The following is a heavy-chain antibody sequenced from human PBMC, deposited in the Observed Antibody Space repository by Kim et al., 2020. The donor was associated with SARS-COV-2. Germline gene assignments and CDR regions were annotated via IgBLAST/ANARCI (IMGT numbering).Heavy chain of an antibody. CDR2: YTSGRS. D-gene: IGHD3-16*02. CDR3: ASALGH. V-gene: IGHV4-4*07. Sequence: YTSGRSTYNPSLQSRVTMSVDMSKNQFSQKLSSVTAADTAVYYCASALGHWGQGTLVTVSS. J-gene: IGHJ4*02.